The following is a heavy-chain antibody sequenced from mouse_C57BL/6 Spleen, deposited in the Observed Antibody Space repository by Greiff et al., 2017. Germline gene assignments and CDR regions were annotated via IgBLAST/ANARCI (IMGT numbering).Heavy chain of an antibody. Sequence: QVQLQQSGPELVKPGASVKISCKASGYAFSSSWMNWVKQRPGKGLEWIGRIYPGDGDTNYNGKFKGKATLTADKSSSTAYMQLSSLTSENSAVYFCARLEGGNYDYYAMDYWGQGTSVTVSS. J-gene: IGHJ4*01. V-gene: IGHV1-82*01. CDR3: ARLEGGNYDYYAMDY. CDR2: IYPGDGDT. CDR1: GYAFSSSW. D-gene: IGHD2-1*01.